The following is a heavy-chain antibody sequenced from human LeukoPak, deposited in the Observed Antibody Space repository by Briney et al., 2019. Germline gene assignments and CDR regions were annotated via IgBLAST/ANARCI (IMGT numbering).Heavy chain of an antibody. J-gene: IGHJ4*02. V-gene: IGHV4-30-4*08. CDR2: IYYSGST. D-gene: IGHD3-10*01. CDR1: GGSISSGDYY. Sequence: SETLSLTCTVSGGSISSGDYYWSWIRQPPGKGLEWIGYIYYSGSTYYNPSLKSRVTMSVDTSKNQFSLKLSSVTAADTAVYYCARVSLFRGAPDYYFDCWGQGTLVTVSS. CDR3: ARVSLFRGAPDYYFDC.